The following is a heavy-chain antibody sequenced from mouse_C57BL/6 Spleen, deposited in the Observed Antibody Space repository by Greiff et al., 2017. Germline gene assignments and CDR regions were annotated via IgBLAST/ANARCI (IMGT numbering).Heavy chain of an antibody. CDR1: GYTFTSYW. D-gene: IGHD1-1*01. V-gene: IGHV1-74*01. CDR3: AIGSPTVGRYFDV. CDR2: IHPSDGDT. J-gene: IGHJ1*03. Sequence: VQLQQPGAELVKPGASVKVSCKASGYTFTSYWMHWVKQRPGQGLEWIGRIHPSDGDTNYNQKFKGKATLTVDKSSSTAYMQLSSLTSEDSAVYYCAIGSPTVGRYFDVWGTGTTVTVSS.